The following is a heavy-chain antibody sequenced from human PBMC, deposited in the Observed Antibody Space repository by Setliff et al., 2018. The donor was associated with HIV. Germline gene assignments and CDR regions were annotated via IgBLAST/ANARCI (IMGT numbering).Heavy chain of an antibody. D-gene: IGHD3-10*01. Sequence: SVKVSCKTSGGSSRTSVISWVRQAPGQGLEWVGGILPFLGMGDFAQKFQGRVTITADESTSIAYMELSSLRSDDTAIYYCGAGQHRYSYLGYYYSGVDVWGQGTTVTV. J-gene: IGHJ6*02. CDR2: ILPFLGMG. CDR1: GGSSRTSV. V-gene: IGHV1-69*10. CDR3: GAGQHRYSYLGYYYSGVDV.